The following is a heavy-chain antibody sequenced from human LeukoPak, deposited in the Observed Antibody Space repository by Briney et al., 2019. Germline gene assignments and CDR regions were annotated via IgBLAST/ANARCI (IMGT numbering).Heavy chain of an antibody. J-gene: IGHJ4*02. D-gene: IGHD3-3*01. Sequence: PSETLSLTCTVPGGSISSYYWSWLREPPGKGLEWIGYIYYSGSTKYNPSLKSRVTISVDTSKNQFSLKLSSVTAADTAVYYCARAYEAGSLDYWGQGTLVTVSS. V-gene: IGHV4-59*01. CDR3: ARAYEAGSLDY. CDR2: IYYSGST. CDR1: GGSISSYY.